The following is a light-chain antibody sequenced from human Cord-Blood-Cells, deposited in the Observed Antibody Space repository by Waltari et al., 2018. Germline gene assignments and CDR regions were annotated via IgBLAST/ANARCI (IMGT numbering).Light chain of an antibody. Sequence: DIQMTQSPSSLSASVGDRVTITCRASQSISSYLNWYQQKPGKAPKLLNYAASSLQSGVPSRFSGSGSGTDFTLTISSLQPEDFATYYCQQSYSTPSITFGQGTRLEIK. CDR2: AAS. CDR1: QSISSY. J-gene: IGKJ5*01. CDR3: QQSYSTPSIT. V-gene: IGKV1-39*01.